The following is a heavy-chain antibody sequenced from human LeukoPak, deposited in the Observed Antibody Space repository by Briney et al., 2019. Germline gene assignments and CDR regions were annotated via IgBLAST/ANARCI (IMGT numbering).Heavy chain of an antibody. Sequence: SGPALVKPTQTLTLTCTFSGFSLSTIEMRMSWIRQPPGKALEWLAGIDWDDDKFYSTSLKTRLTISKDTSKNQVVLTMTNMDPLDTATYYCARIVDSSGWYFDYWGQGTLVTVSS. V-gene: IGHV2-70*04. CDR1: GFSLSTIEMR. D-gene: IGHD6-19*01. J-gene: IGHJ4*02. CDR3: ARIVDSSGWYFDY. CDR2: IDWDDDK.